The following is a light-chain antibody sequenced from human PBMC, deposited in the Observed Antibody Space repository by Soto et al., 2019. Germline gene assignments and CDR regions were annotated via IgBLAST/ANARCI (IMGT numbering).Light chain of an antibody. J-gene: IGKJ4*01. CDR2: KAS. Sequence: DIQLTQSPSTLSASVGDRATITCRASQSVSTCLAWYQQKPGKAPKLLIHKASTFENGVPSRFSGSGSGTAFTLTIRSLQPVDSATYYGHEFHDYPVTFGGGTKVQI. CDR3: HEFHDYPVT. CDR1: QSVSTC. V-gene: IGKV1-5*03.